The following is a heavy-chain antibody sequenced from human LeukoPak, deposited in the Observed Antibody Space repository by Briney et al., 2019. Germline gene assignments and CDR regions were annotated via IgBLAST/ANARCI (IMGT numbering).Heavy chain of an antibody. CDR1: GGSITSSSHY. J-gene: IGHJ6*03. CDR2: IYYSGDT. D-gene: IGHD4-11*01. V-gene: IGHV4-39*02. CDR3: ARDPPDYSNYYYYMDV. Sequence: SETLSLTCTVSGGSITSSSHYWGWIRQPPGKGLEWIGSIYYSGDTYYNPSLKSRVTISVDTSKSQFSLRLSSVTAADTAVYYCARDPPDYSNYYYYMDVWGKGTTVTVSS.